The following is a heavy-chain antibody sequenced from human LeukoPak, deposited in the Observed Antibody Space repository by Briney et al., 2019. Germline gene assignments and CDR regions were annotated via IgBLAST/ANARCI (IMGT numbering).Heavy chain of an antibody. CDR2: IGGSGATT. CDR1: GFSFSAYG. D-gene: IGHD6-13*01. V-gene: IGHV3-23*01. J-gene: IGHJ3*02. Sequence: GGSLRLSCAASGFSFSAYGMNWVRQSPGKGLEWVSAIGGSGATTYYADSVKGRFTISRDNSKNTLYLQMNSLRAEDTAVYYCAKDGSAAAGESQSVGADAFDIWGQGTMVTVSS. CDR3: AKDGSAAAGESQSVGADAFDI.